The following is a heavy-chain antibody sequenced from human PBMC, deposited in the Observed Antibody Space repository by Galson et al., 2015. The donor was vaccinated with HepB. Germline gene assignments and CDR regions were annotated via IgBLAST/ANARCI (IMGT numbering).Heavy chain of an antibody. J-gene: IGHJ4*02. CDR2: IFSGGTT. CDR3: AKGFSRLLDY. V-gene: IGHV3-23*01. CDR1: GFPFRNYA. D-gene: IGHD2/OR15-2a*01. Sequence: SLRLSCAASGFPFRNYAMSWVRQAPGKGLEWVSAIFSGGTTFYADSVKGRFIISRDNSKNTLYLQMNSLRAEDTAVYSCAKGFSRLLDYWGQGTLVTVSS.